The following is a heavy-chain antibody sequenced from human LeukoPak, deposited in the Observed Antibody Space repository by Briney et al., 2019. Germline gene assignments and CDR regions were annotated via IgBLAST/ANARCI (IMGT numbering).Heavy chain of an antibody. CDR3: ARVPGGGSSTQFDY. CDR2: IYYSGST. V-gene: IGHV4-39*07. D-gene: IGHD1-26*01. Sequence: SETLSLTCTVSGGSISSGSYYWGWVRQPPGKGLEWIGSIYYSGSTYYNPSLKSRVTISVDTSKNQFSLKLSSVTAADTAVYYCARVPGGGSSTQFDYWGQGTLVTVSS. J-gene: IGHJ4*02. CDR1: GGSISSGSYY.